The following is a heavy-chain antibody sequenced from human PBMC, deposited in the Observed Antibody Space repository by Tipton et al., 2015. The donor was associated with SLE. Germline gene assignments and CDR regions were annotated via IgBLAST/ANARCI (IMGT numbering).Heavy chain of an antibody. J-gene: IGHJ4*02. CDR3: ARETRDYGHYSFDY. CDR2: IFYAGST. V-gene: IGHV4-59*01. Sequence: TLSLTCTVSGGSMSNYYWNWIRQPPGKGLEWIGNIFYAGSTNYNPSLNSRVTISIDTSKNQFSLKLTSVTSADAAVYYCARETRDYGHYSFDYWGQGTLVTVSS. CDR1: GGSMSNYY. D-gene: IGHD4-17*01.